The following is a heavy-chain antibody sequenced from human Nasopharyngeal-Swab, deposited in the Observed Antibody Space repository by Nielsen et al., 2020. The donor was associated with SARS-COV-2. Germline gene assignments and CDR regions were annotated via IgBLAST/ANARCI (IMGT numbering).Heavy chain of an antibody. D-gene: IGHD6-19*01. V-gene: IGHV3-30*03. J-gene: IGHJ5*02. Sequence: GESLKISCAASGFTFSSYGMHWVRQAPGKGLEWVAVISYDGSNKYYADSVKGRFTISRDNSKNTLYLQMNSLRAEDTAVYYCARDWYERQWLVGNWFDPWGQGTLVTVSS. CDR3: ARDWYERQWLVGNWFDP. CDR1: GFTFSSYG. CDR2: ISYDGSNK.